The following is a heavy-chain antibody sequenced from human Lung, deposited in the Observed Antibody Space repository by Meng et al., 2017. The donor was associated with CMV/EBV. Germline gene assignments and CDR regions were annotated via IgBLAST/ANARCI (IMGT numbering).Heavy chain of an antibody. CDR1: GYTFGSDG. CDR3: ASGTPGRSYCDY. Sequence: VHLLHSGPEVNKARPSVTVSCQASGYTFGSDGICWVRQAPGQGLEWMGWFVNYVDTYPAPKFQGRVTMTTDTHTNTAFMELRSLTSDDTAVYYCASGTPGRSYCDYWGQGTLVTVSS. CDR2: FVNYVDT. J-gene: IGHJ4*02. D-gene: IGHD2-15*01. V-gene: IGHV1-18*01.